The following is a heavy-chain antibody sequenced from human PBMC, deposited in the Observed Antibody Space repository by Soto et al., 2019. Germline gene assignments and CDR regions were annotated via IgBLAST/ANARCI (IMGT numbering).Heavy chain of an antibody. CDR1: GGSISSSY. J-gene: IGHJ6*02. CDR2: IYYSGST. D-gene: IGHD3-10*01. CDR3: ARAKIWFGVSYGMDV. Sequence: SETLSLTCTVSGGSISSSYWSWIRQPPGKGLEWIGYIYYSGSTNYNPSLKSRVTISVDTSKNQFSLKLSSVTAADTAVYYCARAKIWFGVSYGMDVWGQGTSVTVSS. V-gene: IGHV4-59*01.